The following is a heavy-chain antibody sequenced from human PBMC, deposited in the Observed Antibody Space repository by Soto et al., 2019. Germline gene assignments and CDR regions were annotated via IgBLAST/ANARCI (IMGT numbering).Heavy chain of an antibody. CDR1: GFTFSSYA. J-gene: IGHJ4*02. D-gene: IGHD6-13*01. CDR2: ISRSGGST. CDR3: AKPSGLVAAGSAFDY. V-gene: IGHV3-23*01. Sequence: GALRVSCAASGFTFSSYAMSWVRQAPGKGLEWVSTISRSGGSTYYADSVKGRFTISRDNSKNTVFLQMNSLRAEDTAVYYCAKPSGLVAAGSAFDYWGQGTLVTVSS.